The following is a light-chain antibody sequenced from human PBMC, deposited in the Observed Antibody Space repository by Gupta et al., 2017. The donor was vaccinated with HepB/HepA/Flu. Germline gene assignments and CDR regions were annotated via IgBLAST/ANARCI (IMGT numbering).Light chain of an antibody. CDR2: SAS. V-gene: IGKV3-20*01. Sequence: DIVLTQYPGTLSLSQGERATLSCRASQSGSGSYLDWYQHKPGQAPRLLMYSASNRATGIPDRVSGSGSGTDFTLTISRLEPEDFAVYYCQQYGSSTRTFGQGTKVEIK. CDR3: QQYGSSTRT. J-gene: IGKJ1*01. CDR1: QSGSGSY.